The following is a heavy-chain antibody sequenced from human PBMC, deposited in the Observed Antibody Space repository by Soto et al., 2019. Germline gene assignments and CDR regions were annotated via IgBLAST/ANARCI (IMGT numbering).Heavy chain of an antibody. D-gene: IGHD3-16*01. CDR2: ISATGGGT. J-gene: IGHJ4*02. V-gene: IGHV3-23*01. CDR1: VFNFSNYS. Sequence: WESLRLACAASVFNFSNYSMSWVRQAPGKGLEWVSLISATGGGTYYADSVKGRFTISRDNSHNTLYLQVHSLTAEDTAVYYCAKDRRAGGNSAFYFDFWGQGAQVTVSS. CDR3: AKDRRAGGNSAFYFDF.